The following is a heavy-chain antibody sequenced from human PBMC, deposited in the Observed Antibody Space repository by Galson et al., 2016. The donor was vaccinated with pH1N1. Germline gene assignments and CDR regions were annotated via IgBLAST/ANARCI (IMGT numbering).Heavy chain of an antibody. CDR2: IYTGGTT. CDR3: ARVNSSPPEGNYYMDV. Sequence: SETLSLTCTVTGGSISSHYWSWIRQPAGKGLEWIGRIYTGGTTNYNLSLKRRVTMSVDTSKKQFSMKLSSVTAADTAVYYGARVNSSPPEGNYYMDVWGKGTTVTVSS. CDR1: GGSISSHY. D-gene: IGHD6-13*01. J-gene: IGHJ6*03. V-gene: IGHV4-4*07.